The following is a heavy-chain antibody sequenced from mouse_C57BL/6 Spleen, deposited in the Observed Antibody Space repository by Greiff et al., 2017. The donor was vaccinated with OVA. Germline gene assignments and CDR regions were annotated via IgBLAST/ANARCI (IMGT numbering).Heavy chain of an antibody. J-gene: IGHJ2*01. D-gene: IGHD1-1*02. CDR3: TRVYGGNYSYYFDY. V-gene: IGHV1-15*01. CDR2: IDPETGGT. CDR1: GYTFTDYE. Sequence: VQGVESGAELVRPGASVTLSCKASGYTFTDYEMHWVKQTPVHGLEWIGAIDPETGGTAYNQKFKGKAILTADKSSSTAYMELRSLTSEDSAVYYCTRVYGGNYSYYFDYWGQGTTLTVSS.